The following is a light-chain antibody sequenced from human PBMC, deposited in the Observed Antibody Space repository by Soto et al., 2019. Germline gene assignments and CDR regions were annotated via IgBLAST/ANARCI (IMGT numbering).Light chain of an antibody. J-gene: IGKJ4*01. CDR2: DIS. Sequence: ETVMTQSPATLSVSPGERATLSCRASQSVSSNLAWYQQKPGQPPRLLIYDISTRATGIPARFSGSGSGTDFTLTISSLEPEDFAVYYCQRRSDWPLTFGGGTKVDIK. CDR3: QRRSDWPLT. CDR1: QSVSSN. V-gene: IGKV3-11*01.